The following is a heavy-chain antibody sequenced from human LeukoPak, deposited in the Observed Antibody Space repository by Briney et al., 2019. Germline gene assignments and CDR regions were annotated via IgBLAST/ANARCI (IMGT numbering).Heavy chain of an antibody. Sequence: GGSLRLSCAASGFTFSSYWMHWVRQAPGKGLVWVSRINSDGSSTSYADSVKGRFTISRDNAKNSLYLQMHSLRAEDTAVYYCARYPSRYCTSTSCYLVHWGQGALVTVSS. CDR3: ARYPSRYCTSTSCYLVH. D-gene: IGHD2-2*01. J-gene: IGHJ5*02. V-gene: IGHV3-74*01. CDR1: GFTFSSYW. CDR2: INSDGSST.